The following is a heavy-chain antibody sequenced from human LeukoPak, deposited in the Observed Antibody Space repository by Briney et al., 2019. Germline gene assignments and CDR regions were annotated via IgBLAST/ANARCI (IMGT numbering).Heavy chain of an antibody. CDR3: AGLGYSSWAFDY. CDR2: IYYSGST. D-gene: IGHD6-13*01. V-gene: IGHV4-59*08. J-gene: IGHJ4*02. Sequence: SETLSLTCTVSGGSISSYYWSWIRQPPGKGLEWIGYIYYSGSTNYYPSLKSRVTISVDTSKNQFSLKLSSVTAADTAVYYCAGLGYSSWAFDYWGQGPLVTVSS. CDR1: GGSISSYY.